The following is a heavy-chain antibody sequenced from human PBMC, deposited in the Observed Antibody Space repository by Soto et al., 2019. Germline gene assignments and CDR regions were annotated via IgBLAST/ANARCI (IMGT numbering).Heavy chain of an antibody. D-gene: IGHD2-2*01. CDR1: GGSISSGDYY. Sequence: QVQLQESGPGLVKPSQTLSLTCTVSGGSISSGDYYWSWIRQPPGKGLEWIGYIYYSGSTYYNPSLKSRVTISVATSKNPFSLKLSSVTAADTAVYYCARAPNFIVLVPAAMHVDAFDIWGQGTMVTVSS. V-gene: IGHV4-30-4*01. J-gene: IGHJ3*02. CDR3: ARAPNFIVLVPAAMHVDAFDI. CDR2: IYYSGST.